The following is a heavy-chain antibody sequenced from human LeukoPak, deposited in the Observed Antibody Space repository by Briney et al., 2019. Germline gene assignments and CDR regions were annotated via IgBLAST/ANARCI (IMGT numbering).Heavy chain of an antibody. CDR3: ASETTAAS. D-gene: IGHD4-17*01. V-gene: IGHV3-21*01. J-gene: IGHJ5*02. CDR2: ITSSSSYI. CDR1: GFTFSTYS. Sequence: PGGSLRLSCAASGFTFSTYSMNWVRQAPGKGLEWVSSITSSSSYIYYADSVNGRFTISRDNAKKSLYLQMNNLRAEDTAVYYCASETTAASWGQGTLVTVSS.